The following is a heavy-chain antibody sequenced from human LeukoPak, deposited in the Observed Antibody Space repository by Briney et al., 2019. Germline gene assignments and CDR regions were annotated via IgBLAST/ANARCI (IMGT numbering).Heavy chain of an antibody. V-gene: IGHV4-39*07. CDR3: ARESGYYSFDY. Sequence: SETLSLTCTVSGGSISSSSYYWGWIRQPPGKGLEWIGSIYYSESTYYHPSIKSRVTISVDTSKNQFSLKLSSVTAADTAVYYCARESGYYSFDYWGQGTLVTVSS. J-gene: IGHJ4*02. D-gene: IGHD3-3*01. CDR2: IYYSEST. CDR1: GGSISSSSYY.